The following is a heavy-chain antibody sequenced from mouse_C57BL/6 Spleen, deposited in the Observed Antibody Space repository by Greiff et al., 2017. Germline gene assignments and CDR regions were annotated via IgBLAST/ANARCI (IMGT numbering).Heavy chain of an antibody. Sequence: QVHVKQSGAELVKPGASVKMSCTASGYTFTTYPIEWMKQNHGKSLEWIGNFHPYNDDTKYNEKFKGKATLTVEKSSSTVYLELSRLTSDDSAVYYCAIYDGYYGAYWGQGTLVTVSA. J-gene: IGHJ3*01. V-gene: IGHV1-47*01. CDR1: GYTFTTYP. D-gene: IGHD2-3*01. CDR3: AIYDGYYGAY. CDR2: FHPYNDDT.